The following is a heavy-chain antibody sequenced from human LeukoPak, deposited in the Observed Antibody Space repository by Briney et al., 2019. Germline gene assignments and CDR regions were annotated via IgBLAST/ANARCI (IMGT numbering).Heavy chain of an antibody. CDR2: IYYSGST. V-gene: IGHV4-59*01. CDR3: ARGGGTTFYYYYYMDV. Sequence: SETLSLTCTASGGSISSYYWSWIRQPPGKGLEWIGYIYYSGSTNYNPSLESRVTISVDTSKNQFSLKLSSVTAADTAVYYCARGGGTTFYYYYYMDVWGKGTTVTISS. CDR1: GGSISSYY. D-gene: IGHD1-1*01. J-gene: IGHJ6*03.